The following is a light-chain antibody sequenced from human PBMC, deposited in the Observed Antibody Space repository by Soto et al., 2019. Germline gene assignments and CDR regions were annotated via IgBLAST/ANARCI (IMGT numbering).Light chain of an antibody. Sequence: DIVLTQSPGTLSLSPGERAVLSCPASQSLSSTSFAWYQKKPGHGPRLLIYGASRMATGIPDSFRAIESGTEFTVTISPLEAEDFAVYVFQQYNTTPWTCGQATKVE. J-gene: IGKJ1*01. CDR1: QSLSSTS. CDR3: QQYNTTPWT. V-gene: IGKV3-20*01. CDR2: GAS.